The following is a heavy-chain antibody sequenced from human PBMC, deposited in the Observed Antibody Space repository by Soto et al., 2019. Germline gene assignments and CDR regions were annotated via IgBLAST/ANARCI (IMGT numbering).Heavy chain of an antibody. V-gene: IGHV3-30-3*01. CDR1: RFTFTTYS. D-gene: IGHD6-19*01. CDR2: MSSDGTNE. Sequence: GGSRRLACAASRFTFTTYSMNWVRQAPGKGLEWVALMSSDGTNEHYADSVRGRFTVSRDNSRTTLFLQMNNLRTDDTAVYYCARCAYISGWYCYFDFWGLGTLVTVPS. CDR3: ARCAYISGWYCYFDF. J-gene: IGHJ4*02.